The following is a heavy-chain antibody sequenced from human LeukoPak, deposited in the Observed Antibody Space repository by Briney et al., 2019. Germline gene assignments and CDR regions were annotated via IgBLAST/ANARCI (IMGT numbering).Heavy chain of an antibody. V-gene: IGHV4-4*07. CDR2: IYTSGST. CDR1: GGSISSYY. Sequence: SETLSLTCTVSGGSISSYYWSWIRQPAGKGLEWIGRIYTSGSTNYNPSLKSRVTMSVDTSKNQSSLKLSSVTAADTAVYYCAIDLVVSPGYCSGGSCYDWFDPWGQETLVTVSS. D-gene: IGHD2-15*01. CDR3: AIDLVVSPGYCSGGSCYDWFDP. J-gene: IGHJ5*02.